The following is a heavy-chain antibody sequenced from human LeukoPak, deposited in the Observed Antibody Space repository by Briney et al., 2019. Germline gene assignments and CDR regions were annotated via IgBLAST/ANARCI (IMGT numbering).Heavy chain of an antibody. Sequence: GGSLRLSCAASGFTVSSNYMSWVRQAPGKGLEWVSVIYSGGNTYYADSVKGRFTVSRDNAKNTLYLQMNSLRAEDTAVYYCARGGSYYGSGSYYNPFDYWGQGTLVTVSS. V-gene: IGHV3-66*01. CDR1: GFTVSSNY. D-gene: IGHD3-10*01. CDR2: IYSGGNT. J-gene: IGHJ4*02. CDR3: ARGGSYYGSGSYYNPFDY.